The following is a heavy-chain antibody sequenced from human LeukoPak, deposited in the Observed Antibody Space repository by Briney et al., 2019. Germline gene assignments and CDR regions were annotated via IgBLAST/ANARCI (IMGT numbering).Heavy chain of an antibody. CDR2: IIPIFGTA. J-gene: IGHJ3*02. CDR3: ARPSTMTPDAFDI. V-gene: IGHV1-69*13. Sequence: SVKVSCKASGGTFSIYAISWVRQAPGQGLEWMGGIIPIFGTANYAQKFQGRVTITADESTSTAYMELSSLRSEDTAVYYCARPSTMTPDAFDIWGQGTMVTVSS. CDR1: GGTFSIYA. D-gene: IGHD3-22*01.